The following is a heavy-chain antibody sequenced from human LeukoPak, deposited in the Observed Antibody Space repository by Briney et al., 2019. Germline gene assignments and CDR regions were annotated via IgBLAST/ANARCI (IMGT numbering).Heavy chain of an antibody. J-gene: IGHJ4*02. V-gene: IGHV3-48*04. CDR1: GFTFSSSG. CDR3: ATGDTMIVVVNPFDY. D-gene: IGHD3-22*01. Sequence: GGSLRLSCAASGFTFSSSGMNWVRQAPGKGLEWVSYVSSSSTTIYYADSVKGRFTISRDNAKNSLYLQMNSLRAEDTAVYYCATGDTMIVVVNPFDYWGQGTLVTVSS. CDR2: VSSSSTTI.